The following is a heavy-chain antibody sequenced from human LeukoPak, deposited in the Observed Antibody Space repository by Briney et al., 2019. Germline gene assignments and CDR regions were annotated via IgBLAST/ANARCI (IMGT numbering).Heavy chain of an antibody. D-gene: IGHD6-19*01. Sequence: ASVKVSCKASGYAFTVYYMHWVRQAPGQGLEWMGWINPNSGGTNYAQKFQGRVTMTWDTSISTAYMELSRLTSDDTAMYYCARGRSVAVAVWSPPIDYWGQGTLVTVSS. CDR3: ARGRSVAVAVWSPPIDY. CDR1: GYAFTVYY. J-gene: IGHJ4*02. V-gene: IGHV1-2*02. CDR2: INPNSGGT.